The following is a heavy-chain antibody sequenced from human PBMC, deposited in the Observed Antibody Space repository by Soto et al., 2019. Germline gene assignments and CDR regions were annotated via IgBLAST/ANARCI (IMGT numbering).Heavy chain of an antibody. CDR3: ARRTELGIELYYFDC. Sequence: QVQFQESGPGLVKPSETLSLTCTVSGGSVSSGRYYWSWIRQPPGKVLEWIGYIYYSGSTNYNPSLKSLVNISVDTSKNQFPLLLSAVTAAETSVYCCARRTELGIELYYFDCWGQGTLVTVSS. CDR1: GGSVSSGRYY. V-gene: IGHV4-61*01. J-gene: IGHJ4*02. CDR2: IYYSGST. D-gene: IGHD7-27*01.